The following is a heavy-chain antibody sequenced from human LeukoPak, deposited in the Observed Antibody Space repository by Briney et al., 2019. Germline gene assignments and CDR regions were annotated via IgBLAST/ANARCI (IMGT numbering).Heavy chain of an antibody. J-gene: IGHJ4*02. CDR1: GGSIHIASFSAYY. V-gene: IGHV4-34*01. CDR3: ATPLPYGSGSR. D-gene: IGHD3-10*01. Sequence: NSSETLSLTCAVYGGSIHIASFSAYYWTWVRQSPGRGLQWIGEIDQSGNTHYNPSLKSRVTMSVDKSKNQFSLKLSSVTAADTAVYYCATPLPYGSGSRWGQGTLVTVSS. CDR2: IDQSGNT.